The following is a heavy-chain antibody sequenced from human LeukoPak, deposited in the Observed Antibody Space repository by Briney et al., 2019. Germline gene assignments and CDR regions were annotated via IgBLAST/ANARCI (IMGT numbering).Heavy chain of an antibody. Sequence: PGGSLRLSCVASGLSFSSYGMHWVRRAPGKGLEWMTFIRFDGSEKYYADSVKGRFTISRDYSKNTLFLQMSSLRPEDTAVYYCALGKNFGYHYFDFWGQGALVTVSS. V-gene: IGHV3-30*02. CDR1: GLSFSSYG. CDR2: IRFDGSEK. D-gene: IGHD2-2*03. J-gene: IGHJ4*02. CDR3: ALGKNFGYHYFDF.